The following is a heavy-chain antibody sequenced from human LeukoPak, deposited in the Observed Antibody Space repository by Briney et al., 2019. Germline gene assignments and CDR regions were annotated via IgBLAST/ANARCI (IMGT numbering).Heavy chain of an antibody. CDR1: GFTLSSHE. Sequence: VGSLRLSCAASGFTLSSHEMNWARQAPGKGLGLIPYISTSGGTLYYADSVKGRFTSSGDNAKNSLYLQMHSLRAEDTAVYYCASVSEDIAKPGGYWGQGTLVTVSS. J-gene: IGHJ4*02. CDR2: ISTSGGTL. V-gene: IGHV3-48*03. D-gene: IGHD2-15*01. CDR3: ASVSEDIAKPGGY.